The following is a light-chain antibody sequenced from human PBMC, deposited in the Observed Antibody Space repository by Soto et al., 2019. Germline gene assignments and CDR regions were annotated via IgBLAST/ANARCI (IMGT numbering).Light chain of an antibody. V-gene: IGKV3-20*01. CDR1: QTVNGNS. J-gene: IGKJ1*01. CDR3: QQCGSLPGT. Sequence: ETVLTQSPGTLSLSPGERAPLSCRASQTVNGNSLGWYQQKPGQAPRLLIYDTSSRATGIPDRFSGSGSGTDFTLTISRLEPEDFAVYYCQQCGSLPGTFGQGTRVDIK. CDR2: DTS.